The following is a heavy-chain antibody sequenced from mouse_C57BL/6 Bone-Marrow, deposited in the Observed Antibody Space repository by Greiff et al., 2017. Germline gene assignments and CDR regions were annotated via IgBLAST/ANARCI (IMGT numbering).Heavy chain of an antibody. J-gene: IGHJ3*01. CDR3: ARNYGSSFWFAY. Sequence: QVQLQQPGTELVKPGASVKLSCKASGYTFTSNWMHWVKQRPGQGLGWIGNINPSNGGTNYNEKFKSKATLTVDKSSSTAYMQLSSLTSEDSAVYYCARNYGSSFWFAYWGQGTLVTVSA. V-gene: IGHV1-53*01. CDR1: GYTFTSNW. CDR2: INPSNGGT. D-gene: IGHD1-1*01.